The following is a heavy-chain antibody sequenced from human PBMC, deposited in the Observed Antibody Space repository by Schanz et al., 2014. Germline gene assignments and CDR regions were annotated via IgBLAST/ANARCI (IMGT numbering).Heavy chain of an antibody. Sequence: QVQLVQSGAEVKKPGSSVKVSCKASGYTFTGYYMNWVRQAPGQGLEWLGWMNPNSGNPGFAQKFRGRVTMTRNTSMSTAYIELHILTSEDTAVYYCARGRTFDYWGQGTLVTVSS. CDR1: GYTFTGYY. CDR2: MNPNSGNP. V-gene: IGHV1-8*02. J-gene: IGHJ4*02. CDR3: ARGRTFDY.